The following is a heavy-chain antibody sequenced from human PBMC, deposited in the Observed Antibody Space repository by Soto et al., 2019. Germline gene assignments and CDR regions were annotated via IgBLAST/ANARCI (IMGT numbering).Heavy chain of an antibody. CDR1: GDSVSSNSAA. CDR2: TYYRSKWYN. Sequence: SQTLSLTCAISGDSVSSNSAAWNWIRQSPSRGLEWLGRTYYRSKWYNDYAVSVKSRITINPDTSKNQFSLQLNSVTPEDTAVYYCARDLTMVRGLTINPDDDYYGMAVWGQGTTVTVSS. V-gene: IGHV6-1*01. J-gene: IGHJ6*01. CDR3: ARDLTMVRGLTINPDDDYYGMAV. D-gene: IGHD3-10*01.